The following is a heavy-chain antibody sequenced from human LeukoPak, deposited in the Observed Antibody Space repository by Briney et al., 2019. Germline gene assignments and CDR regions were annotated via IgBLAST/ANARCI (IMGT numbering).Heavy chain of an antibody. J-gene: IGHJ4*02. CDR2: IFYNGAT. D-gene: IGHD6-19*01. Sequence: GSLRLSRAASGFTFSDYYMSWIRQPPGKGLEWIGTIFYNGATQFNPSLKSRVTMSIDTSHNQFSLKMSSVTAADTAVYYCAREERWLPQTSPGDYWGQGTPVTVSS. CDR1: GFTFSDYY. CDR3: AREERWLPQTSPGDY. V-gene: IGHV4-34*12.